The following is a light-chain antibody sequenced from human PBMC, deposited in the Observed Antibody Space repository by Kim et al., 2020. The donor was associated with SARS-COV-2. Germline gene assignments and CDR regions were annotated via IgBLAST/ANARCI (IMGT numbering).Light chain of an antibody. Sequence: EIVLTQSPATLSLSPGERATLSCRASQSVGSSLGWYQQKPGQAPRLIIYDTSYRAAGIPARFSGSGSGSDFTLTISRLEPEDFAVYHRQQHLNGYTFGQGTKLEI. CDR2: DTS. CDR3: QQHLNGYT. CDR1: QSVGSS. V-gene: IGKV3-11*01. J-gene: IGKJ2*01.